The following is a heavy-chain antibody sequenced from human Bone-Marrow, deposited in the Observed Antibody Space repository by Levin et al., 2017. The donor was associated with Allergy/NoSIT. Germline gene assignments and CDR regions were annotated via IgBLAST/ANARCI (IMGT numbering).Heavy chain of an antibody. J-gene: IGHJ3*02. D-gene: IGHD3-22*01. Sequence: GGSLRLSCTASGFTFSSYSMNWVRQAPGKGLEWVSSIGTANNYIYYTDSVKGRFTISRDNAKNSLYLQMNSLRAEDTAVYYCARDPAGYDSSGDYSRVAFDMWGQGTMVTVSS. CDR2: IGTANNYI. V-gene: IGHV3-21*01. CDR1: GFTFSSYS. CDR3: ARDPAGYDSSGDYSRVAFDM.